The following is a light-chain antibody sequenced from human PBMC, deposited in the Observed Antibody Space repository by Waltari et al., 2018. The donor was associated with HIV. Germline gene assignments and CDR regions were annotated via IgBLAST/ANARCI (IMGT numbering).Light chain of an antibody. V-gene: IGKV3-15*01. CDR2: GAS. J-gene: IGKJ4*01. CDR3: QQYNNWPLT. CDR1: QSVSSN. Sequence: IVITQSPATLSVSPGDSATTSCRASQSVSSNLAWYQQKPGQAPRLLIYGASTRATGIPARFSGSGSGTEFTPTISSLQSEDFAVYYCQQYNNWPLTFGGGTKVEIK.